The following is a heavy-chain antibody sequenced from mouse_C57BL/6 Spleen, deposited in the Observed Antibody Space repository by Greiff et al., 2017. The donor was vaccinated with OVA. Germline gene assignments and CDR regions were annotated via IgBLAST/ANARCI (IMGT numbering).Heavy chain of an antibody. J-gene: IGHJ2*01. Sequence: VKLMESGPGLVAPSQSLSITCTVSGFSLTSYAISWVRQPPGKGLEWLGVIWTGGGTNYNSSLKSRLSISKDNSKSQVFLKMNSLQTDDTARYYCATFYYGSSYVVPFDYWGQGTTLTVSS. CDR3: ATFYYGSSYVVPFDY. CDR2: IWTGGGT. D-gene: IGHD1-1*01. CDR1: GFSLTSYA. V-gene: IGHV2-9-1*01.